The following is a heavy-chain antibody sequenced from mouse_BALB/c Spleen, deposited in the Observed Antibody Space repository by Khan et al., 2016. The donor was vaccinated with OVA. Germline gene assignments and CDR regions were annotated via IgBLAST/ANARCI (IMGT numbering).Heavy chain of an antibody. D-gene: IGHD1-3*01. J-gene: IGHJ3*01. CDR2: ISTYSGHP. V-gene: IGHV1S137*01. CDR3: VRGSGNVRDAY. CDR1: GYTFTDFA. Sequence: QVQLQQSGTELVRPGVSVKISCKGSGYTFTDFAIHWVKQSHAKSLEWIGVISTYSGHPTYNQKFQDKSTMSVDKSSSTAYMEFARLTSEDSAIFYCVRGSGNVRDAYWGQGTPVTVSA.